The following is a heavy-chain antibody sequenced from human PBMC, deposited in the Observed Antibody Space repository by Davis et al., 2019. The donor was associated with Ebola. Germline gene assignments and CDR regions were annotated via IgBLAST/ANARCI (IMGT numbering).Heavy chain of an antibody. D-gene: IGHD3-3*01. CDR3: ARVPLIFGVVSTSARDYYYYYGMDV. V-gene: IGHV3-30-3*01. Sequence: GGSLRLSCAASGFTFSSYAMHWVRQAPGKGLEWVAVISYDGSNKYYADSVKGRFTISRDNAKNSLYLQMNSLRAEDTAVYYCARVPLIFGVVSTSARDYYYYYGMDVWGQGTTVTVSS. J-gene: IGHJ6*02. CDR2: ISYDGSNK. CDR1: GFTFSSYA.